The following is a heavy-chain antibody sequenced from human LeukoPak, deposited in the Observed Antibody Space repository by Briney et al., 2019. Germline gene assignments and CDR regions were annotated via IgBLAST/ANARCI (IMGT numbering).Heavy chain of an antibody. J-gene: IGHJ4*02. CDR2: ISSSSSTI. CDR1: GFTFSSYS. Sequence: GGSLRLSCAASGFTFSSYSMNWVRQAPGKGLEWVSYISSSSSTIYYADSVKGRFTISRDNAKNSLYLQMNSLRAEDTAVYYCARAARGFGVVIIIDYWGQGTLVTVSS. V-gene: IGHV3-48*01. CDR3: ARAARGFGVVIIIDY. D-gene: IGHD3-3*01.